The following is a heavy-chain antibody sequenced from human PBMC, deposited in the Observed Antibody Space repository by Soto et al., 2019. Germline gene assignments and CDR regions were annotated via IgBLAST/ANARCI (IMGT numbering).Heavy chain of an antibody. CDR2: INHSGST. D-gene: IGHD3-10*01. CDR3: ARALNGSGSYYHFQH. J-gene: IGHJ1*01. Sequence: QVQLQQWGAGLLKPSETLSLTCAVYGGSFSGYYWSWIRQPPGKGLGWIGEINHSGSTNYNPSLKSRVTISVDTSKNQFSLKLSSVTAADTAVYYCARALNGSGSYYHFQHWGQGTLVTVSS. CDR1: GGSFSGYY. V-gene: IGHV4-34*01.